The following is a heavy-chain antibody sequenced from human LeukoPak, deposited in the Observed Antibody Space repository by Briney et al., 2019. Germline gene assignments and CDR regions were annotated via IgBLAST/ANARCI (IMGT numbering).Heavy chain of an antibody. V-gene: IGHV1-2*02. Sequence: ASVKVSCKASGYTFTGYYMHWVRQAPGQGLEWMGWINPNSGGTNYAQKFQGRVTMTRDTSISTAYMELSRLRSDDTAVYYCARGQWIPVYYYYGMDVWGQGTTVTVSS. CDR2: INPNSGGT. J-gene: IGHJ6*02. CDR3: ARGQWIPVYYYYGMDV. D-gene: IGHD5-12*01. CDR1: GYTFTGYY.